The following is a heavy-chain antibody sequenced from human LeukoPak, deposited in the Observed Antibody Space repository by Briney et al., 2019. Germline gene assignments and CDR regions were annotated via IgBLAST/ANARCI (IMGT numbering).Heavy chain of an antibody. CDR3: AKERIRYFDY. D-gene: IGHD2-15*01. CDR2: ISGSGGNT. Sequence: PGGSLRLSCAASGFTFSSFSSYAMSWVRQAPGKGLEWVSTISGSGGNTYYADSVKGRFTVSRDNSKNTLYLQMNSLRAEDTAVYYCAKERIRYFDYWGQGTLVTVSS. J-gene: IGHJ4*02. V-gene: IGHV3-23*01. CDR1: GFTFSSFSSYA.